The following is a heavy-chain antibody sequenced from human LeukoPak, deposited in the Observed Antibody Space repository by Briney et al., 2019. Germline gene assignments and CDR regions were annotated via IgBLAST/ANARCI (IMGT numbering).Heavy chain of an antibody. CDR1: GGSISSSSYY. J-gene: IGHJ4*02. V-gene: IGHV4-39*07. CDR2: IYYSGST. Sequence: SETLSLTCTVSGGSISSSSYYWGWIRQPPGKGLEWIGSIYYSGSTYYNPSLKSRVTISVDTSKNQFSLKLSSVTAADTAVYYCARKGGTTYYYDSSGYYFHYWGQGTLVTVSS. CDR3: ARKGGTTYYYDSSGYYFHY. D-gene: IGHD3-22*01.